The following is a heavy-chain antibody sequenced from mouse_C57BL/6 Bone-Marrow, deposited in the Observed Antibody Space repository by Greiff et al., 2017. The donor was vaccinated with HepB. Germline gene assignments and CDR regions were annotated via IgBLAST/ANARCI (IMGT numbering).Heavy chain of an antibody. J-gene: IGHJ3*01. CDR2: IDPENGDT. V-gene: IGHV14-4*01. Sequence: VHLKQSGAELVRPGASVKLSCTASGFNIKDDYMPWVQQRPEQGLEWIGRIDPENGDTEYPAKFQGKATITADKSSNTAYLQLSSLTSEDTAIYYCTTVGEGAWCSFWGWGTGATVSA. CDR1: GFNIKDDY. CDR3: TTVGEGAWCSF.